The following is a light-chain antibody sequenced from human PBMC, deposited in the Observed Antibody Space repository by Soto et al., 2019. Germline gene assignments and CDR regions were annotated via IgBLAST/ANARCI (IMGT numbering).Light chain of an antibody. CDR1: SSDVGGYNY. Sequence: QSALTQPPSASGSPGQSVTISCTGTSSDVGGYNYVSWYQQHPGKAPKLIIYEVSKRPSGVPDRFSGSKSGNTASLTVSGLQAEDEADYYGSSYAGSNSVVFGGGTKLTVL. CDR3: SSYAGSNSVV. J-gene: IGLJ2*01. CDR2: EVS. V-gene: IGLV2-8*01.